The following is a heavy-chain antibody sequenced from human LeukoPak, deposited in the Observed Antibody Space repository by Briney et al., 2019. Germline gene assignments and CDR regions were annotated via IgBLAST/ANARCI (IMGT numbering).Heavy chain of an antibody. CDR3: ARSIPETYSSGWYHDY. CDR2: IYSGGST. J-gene: IGHJ4*02. Sequence: GGSLRLSCAASGFTVSSNYMGWVRQAPGKGLEWVSVIYSGGSTYYADSVKGRFTISRDNSKNTLYLQMNSLRAEDTAVYYCARSIPETYSSGWYHDYWGQGTLVTVSS. D-gene: IGHD6-19*01. V-gene: IGHV3-53*01. CDR1: GFTVSSNY.